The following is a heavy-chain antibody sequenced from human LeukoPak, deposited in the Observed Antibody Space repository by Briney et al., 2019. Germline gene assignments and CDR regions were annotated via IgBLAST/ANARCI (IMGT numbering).Heavy chain of an antibody. CDR1: GYTFTGYY. CDR2: INPNSGGT. J-gene: IGHJ5*02. CDR3: ARGGIRFVNWFDP. V-gene: IGHV1-2*02. Sequence: ASVTGSFKASGYTFTGYYMHWVRQAPGQGLEWMGWINPNSGGTNYAQKFQGRVTMTRDTSISTAYMELSRLRSDDTAVYYCARGGIRFVNWFDPWSKGTLVTVSS. D-gene: IGHD3-3*01.